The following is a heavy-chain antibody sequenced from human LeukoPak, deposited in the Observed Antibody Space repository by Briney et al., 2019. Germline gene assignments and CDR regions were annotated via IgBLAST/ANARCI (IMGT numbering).Heavy chain of an antibody. Sequence: ASVKVSCKASGGTFSSYGISWVRQAPGQGLEWMGWISAYNGNTNYAQKLQGRVTMTTDTSTSTAYMELRSLRSDDTAVYYCARIRLRSSDYTPLRYFDWLLWGLDYWGQGTLVTVSS. V-gene: IGHV1-18*01. D-gene: IGHD3-9*01. CDR1: GGTFSSYG. CDR3: ARIRLRSSDYTPLRYFDWLLWGLDY. CDR2: ISAYNGNT. J-gene: IGHJ4*02.